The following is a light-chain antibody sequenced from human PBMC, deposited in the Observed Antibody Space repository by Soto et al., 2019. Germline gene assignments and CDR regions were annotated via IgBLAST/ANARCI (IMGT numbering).Light chain of an antibody. CDR2: DNN. J-gene: IGLJ1*01. CDR1: TSNIGNNY. V-gene: IGLV1-51*01. CDR3: GTWNSSLSAEV. Sequence: QSVLTQPPSVSAAPGQRVTISCSGSTSNIGNNYVAWYQQLPGTAPKLFIYDNNKRPSGIPDRFSGSKSGTSATLGITGLQTGDEADYYCGTWNSSLSAEVFGNGTKVTVL.